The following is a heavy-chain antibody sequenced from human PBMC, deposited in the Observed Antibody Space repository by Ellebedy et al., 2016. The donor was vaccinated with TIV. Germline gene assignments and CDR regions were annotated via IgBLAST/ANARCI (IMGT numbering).Heavy chain of an antibody. J-gene: IGHJ6*02. Sequence: GESLKISXAASGFTFSSYAMSWVRQAPGKGLEWVSAISGSGGSTYYADSVKGRFTISRDNSKNTLYLQMNSLRAEDTAVYYCAKGYYGSGSYSYGMDVWGQGTTVTVSS. D-gene: IGHD3-10*01. CDR1: GFTFSSYA. V-gene: IGHV3-23*01. CDR3: AKGYYGSGSYSYGMDV. CDR2: ISGSGGST.